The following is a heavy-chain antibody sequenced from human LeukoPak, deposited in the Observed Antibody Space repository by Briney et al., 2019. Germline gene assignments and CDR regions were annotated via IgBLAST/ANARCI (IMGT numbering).Heavy chain of an antibody. D-gene: IGHD6-13*01. V-gene: IGHV3-21*01. CDR2: FSSSSYSYI. CDR3: ARGLVAAASYYYYGMDV. CDR1: GFTFSSYS. J-gene: IGHJ6*02. Sequence: GGSLRLSCAASGFTFSSYSMNWVRQAPGKGLEWVSSFSSSSYSYINYADSVKGRFTISRDNAKNTLYLQMNSLRAEDTAVYYCARGLVAAASYYYYGMDVWGQGTTVTVSS.